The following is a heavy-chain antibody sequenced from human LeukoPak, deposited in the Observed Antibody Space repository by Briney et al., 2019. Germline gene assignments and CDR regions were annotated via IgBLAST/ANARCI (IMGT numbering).Heavy chain of an antibody. CDR3: AKNPDYGDKPGAFDI. Sequence: GGSLRLSCAASGFTFSTYAMSWVRQAPEKGLEWVSAISTSGGSTYYADSVKGRFTISRDNSKNTLYLQMNSLRAEDTAVYYCAKNPDYGDKPGAFDIWGQGTMVTVSS. V-gene: IGHV3-23*01. D-gene: IGHD4-17*01. CDR2: ISTSGGST. CDR1: GFTFSTYA. J-gene: IGHJ3*02.